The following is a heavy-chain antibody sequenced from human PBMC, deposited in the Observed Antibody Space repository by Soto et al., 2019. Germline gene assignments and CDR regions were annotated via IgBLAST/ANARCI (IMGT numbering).Heavy chain of an antibody. CDR2: IYYSGST. CDR1: GGSISSYY. D-gene: IGHD1-7*01. V-gene: IGHV4-59*01. J-gene: IGHJ4*02. CDR3: ARVRSIPGTYYFDX. Sequence: ADTLSLTFTVSGGSISSYYWSWIRQPPGKGLEWIVYIYYSGSTNYNPSLKSRVTISVDTSKKQFSLKLSSVTAADTAVYYCARVRSIPGTYYFDXWGQGTLVPVSX.